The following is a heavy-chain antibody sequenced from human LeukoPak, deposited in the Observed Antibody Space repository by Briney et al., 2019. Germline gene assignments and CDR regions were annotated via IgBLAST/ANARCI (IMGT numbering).Heavy chain of an antibody. CDR2: INHSGST. J-gene: IGHJ6*03. CDR1: GGSFSGYY. CDR3: ARVSFFRWAATRPSYYYYYMDV. Sequence: SETLSLTCAVYGGSFSGYYWSWIRQPPGKGLEWIGEINHSGSTNYNPSLKSRVTISVDTSKNQFSLKLSSVTAADTAVYYCARVSFFRWAATRPSYYYYYMDVWGKGTTVTISS. V-gene: IGHV4-34*01. D-gene: IGHD2-15*01.